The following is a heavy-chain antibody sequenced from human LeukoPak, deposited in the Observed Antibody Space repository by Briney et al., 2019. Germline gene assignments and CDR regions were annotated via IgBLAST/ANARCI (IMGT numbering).Heavy chain of an antibody. J-gene: IGHJ3*02. Sequence: GGSLRLSCAASGFTFSSYSMNWVRQAPGKGLEWVSSISSSSSYIYYADSVKGRFTISRDNAKNSLYLQMNSLRAEDTAVYYCARDSFELGDAFDIWGQGTMVTVSS. D-gene: IGHD6-6*01. CDR2: ISSSSSYI. CDR1: GFTFSSYS. V-gene: IGHV3-21*01. CDR3: ARDSFELGDAFDI.